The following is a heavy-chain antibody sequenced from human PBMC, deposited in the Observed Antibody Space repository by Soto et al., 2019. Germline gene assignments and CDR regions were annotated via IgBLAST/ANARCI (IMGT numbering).Heavy chain of an antibody. J-gene: IGHJ4*02. CDR3: ARDLPPVDY. V-gene: IGHV1-18*01. Sequence: QIQLVQSGAEVKKPGASVKVSCKASGYTFSSYHITWVRQAPGQGLEWMGWISAYNGNTNYAQNLQGRVTMTTDPSPSTAYMELRSLGSDDTAVYYCARDLPPVDYWGQGTLVTVSS. CDR1: GYTFSSYH. CDR2: ISAYNGNT.